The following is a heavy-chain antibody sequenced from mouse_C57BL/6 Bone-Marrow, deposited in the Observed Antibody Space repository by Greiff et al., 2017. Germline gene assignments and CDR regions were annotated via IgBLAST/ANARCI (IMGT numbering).Heavy chain of an antibody. CDR2: IYPRSGNT. CDR1: GYTFTSYG. V-gene: IGHV1-81*01. J-gene: IGHJ1*03. Sequence: QVQLQQSGAELARPGASVKLSCKASGYTFTSYGISWVKQRTGQGLEWIGEIYPRSGNTYYKEKFKGKATLTADKSSSTAYIELHSLTSEDSAVYFCASCPITTLVATPYWYCDVWGTGTTVTVSS. D-gene: IGHD1-1*01. CDR3: ASCPITTLVATPYWYCDV.